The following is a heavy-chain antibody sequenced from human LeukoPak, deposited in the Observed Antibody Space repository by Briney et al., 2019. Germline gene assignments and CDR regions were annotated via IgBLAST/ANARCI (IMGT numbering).Heavy chain of an antibody. CDR2: TYPGDSDT. CDR1: GYSFTSYW. J-gene: IGHJ5*02. V-gene: IGHV5-51*01. D-gene: IGHD3-9*01. Sequence: GESLKISCKGSGYSFTSYWIGWVRQMPGKGLEWMGFTYPGDSDTRYSPSFQGQVTISADKSISTAYLQWSSLKASDTAMYYCARRDYDILTGPTHWFDPWGQGTLVTVSS. CDR3: ARRDYDILTGPTHWFDP.